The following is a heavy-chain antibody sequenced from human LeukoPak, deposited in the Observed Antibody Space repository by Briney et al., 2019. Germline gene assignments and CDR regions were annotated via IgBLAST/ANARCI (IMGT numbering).Heavy chain of an antibody. CDR1: GYSFTGHY. Sequence: ASVKVSCTASGYSFTGHYMHWVRQAPGQGLEWMGWINPKSGGTNYAQKFQGRVTMTRDTSISTAYMELSRLRSDDTAVYYCARDGTMSTRAPGGVPDYWGQGTLVTVSS. CDR3: ARDGTMSTRAPGGVPDY. V-gene: IGHV1-2*02. J-gene: IGHJ4*02. CDR2: INPKSGGT. D-gene: IGHD3-10*02.